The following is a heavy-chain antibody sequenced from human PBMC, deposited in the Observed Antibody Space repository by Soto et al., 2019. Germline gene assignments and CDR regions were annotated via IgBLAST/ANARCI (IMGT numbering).Heavy chain of an antibody. J-gene: IGHJ6*02. Sequence: QVQLVQSRAEVKKPGASVNVSCKASGYTFTDYYIYWLRQAPGHGLEWMGWINPNSGATNYAHNCQGRVTMTRDTSIRAAYMELSRLSSDDTAVYYCAKDQGGYMVSGMDVWGQGTTVTVSS. CDR2: INPNSGAT. D-gene: IGHD2-2*02. CDR3: AKDQGGYMVSGMDV. CDR1: GYTFTDYY. V-gene: IGHV1-2*02.